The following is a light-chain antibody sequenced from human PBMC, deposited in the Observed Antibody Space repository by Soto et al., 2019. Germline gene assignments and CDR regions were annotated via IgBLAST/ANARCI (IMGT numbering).Light chain of an antibody. V-gene: IGLV2-8*01. J-gene: IGLJ1*01. CDR2: EVS. CDR3: SSYAGSNNYV. CDR1: SSDVGAHNF. Sequence: QSALTQPPSASGSPGQSVTISCTGTSSDVGAHNFVSWNQQHPGKAPKLMIYEVSKRPSGVPDRFSGSKSGNTASLTVSGLQAEDEADYYCSSYAGSNNYVFGTGTKVTVL.